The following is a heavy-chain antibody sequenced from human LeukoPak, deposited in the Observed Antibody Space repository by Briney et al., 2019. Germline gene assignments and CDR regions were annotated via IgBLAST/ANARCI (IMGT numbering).Heavy chain of an antibody. CDR1: GDSFSSVKDY. Sequence: SETLSLTCIVSGDSFSSVKDYWAWIRQPPGKGLEWIASGDYSGGTYYNPSLESRVAISADMSKNQISLKLSSVTAADTAVYYCARGRNDYDFWPGSLNYYYYMDVWGKGTTVTVSS. CDR2: GDYSGGT. CDR3: ARGRNDYDFWPGSLNYYYYMDV. V-gene: IGHV4-39*07. D-gene: IGHD3-3*01. J-gene: IGHJ6*03.